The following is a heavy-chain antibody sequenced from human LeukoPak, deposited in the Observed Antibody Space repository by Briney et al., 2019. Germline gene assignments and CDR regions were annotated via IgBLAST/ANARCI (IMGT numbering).Heavy chain of an antibody. Sequence: GESLRLSCAASGFTFSNNWMHWVRQAPGKGLVWVSRINGDGSITDYADAVKGRFTISRDNAKNTLYLQMNSLRAEDTAVYYCAQVRVTSSRNVFNMWGQGTMVTASS. J-gene: IGHJ3*02. D-gene: IGHD6-13*01. CDR2: INGDGSIT. V-gene: IGHV3-74*01. CDR1: GFTFSNNW. CDR3: AQVRVTSSRNVFNM.